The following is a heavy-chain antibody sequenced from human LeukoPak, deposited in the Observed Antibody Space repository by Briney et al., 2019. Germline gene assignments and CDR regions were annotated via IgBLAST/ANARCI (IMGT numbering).Heavy chain of an antibody. CDR2: IYTSGST. J-gene: IGHJ5*02. CDR3: ASRIGYDSSGYSVGNWFDP. D-gene: IGHD3-22*01. V-gene: IGHV4-4*07. CDR1: GGSISSYY. Sequence: SETLSLTCTVSGGSISSYYWSWIRQPAGKGLEWIGRIYTSGSTNYNPSLKSRVTISVDTSKNQFSLKLSSVTAADTAVYYCASRIGYDSSGYSVGNWFDPWGQGTLVTVSS.